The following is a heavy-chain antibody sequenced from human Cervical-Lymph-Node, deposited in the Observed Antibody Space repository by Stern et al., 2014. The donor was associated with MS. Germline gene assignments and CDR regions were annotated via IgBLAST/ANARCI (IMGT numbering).Heavy chain of an antibody. D-gene: IGHD1-26*01. CDR1: GYTFTSYD. CDR2: MNPYSGNA. Sequence: QLVQSGAEVKKPGASVKVSCKASGYTFTSYDINWVRQGTGQGLEWMGWMNPYSGNAVYAQKFQGRVTMTRDTSASTAYLELTSLRSEDTAVFYCARGRELLSLDYWGQGTLVTVSS. CDR3: ARGRELLSLDY. V-gene: IGHV1-8*01. J-gene: IGHJ4*02.